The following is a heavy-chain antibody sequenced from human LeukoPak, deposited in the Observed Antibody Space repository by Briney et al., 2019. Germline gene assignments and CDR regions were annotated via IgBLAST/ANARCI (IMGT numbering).Heavy chain of an antibody. CDR1: GGTFSSYA. J-gene: IGHJ4*02. CDR3: ARGRCSSTSCYSDY. V-gene: IGHV1-69*01. D-gene: IGHD2-2*01. CDR2: IIPMLGTA. Sequence: SVKVSCKASGGTFSSYAISWVRQAPGQGLEWMGGIIPMLGTAKYAQKFQGRVTITADESTSTAYMELSSLRSEDTAVYYCARGRCSSTSCYSDYWGQGTLVTVSS.